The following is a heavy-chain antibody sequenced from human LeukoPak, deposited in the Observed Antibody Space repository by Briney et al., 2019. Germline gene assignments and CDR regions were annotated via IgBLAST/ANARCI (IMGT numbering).Heavy chain of an antibody. J-gene: IGHJ4*02. V-gene: IGHV3-48*03. CDR2: ISSSGSAI. Sequence: WVSYISSSGSAIYYSDSVKGRFTISRDNAKNSLYLQMNSLRAEDTAVYYCARNNYYGSGWGQGTLVTVSS. CDR3: ARNNYYGSG. D-gene: IGHD3-10*01.